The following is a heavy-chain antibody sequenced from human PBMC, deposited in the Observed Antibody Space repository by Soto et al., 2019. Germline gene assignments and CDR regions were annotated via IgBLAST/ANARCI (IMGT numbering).Heavy chain of an antibody. Sequence: SLTCTVSGGSTSSSSYQWVWIRQPPGKGLEWIGNVYYNGNTYYNPSLKSRLTISVDTSNNQFSLKVKSVTAADTAVYYCARLSGSYNDRYFDYWGQGTLVTVSS. CDR2: VYYNGNT. J-gene: IGHJ4*02. D-gene: IGHD1-26*01. CDR1: GGSTSSSSYQ. V-gene: IGHV4-39*01. CDR3: ARLSGSYNDRYFDY.